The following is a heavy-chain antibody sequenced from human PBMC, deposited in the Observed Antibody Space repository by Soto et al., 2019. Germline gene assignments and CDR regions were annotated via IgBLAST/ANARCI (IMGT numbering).Heavy chain of an antibody. CDR3: ARGPPIEEVAGKEYYFDY. V-gene: IGHV4-34*01. Sequence: SETLSLTCAVYGGSFSGYYWSWIRQPPGKGLEWIGEINHSGSTNYNPSLKSRVTISVDTSKNQFSLKLSSVTAADTAVYYCARGPPIEEVAGKEYYFDYWGQGTLVT. CDR1: GGSFSGYY. CDR2: INHSGST. D-gene: IGHD6-19*01. J-gene: IGHJ4*02.